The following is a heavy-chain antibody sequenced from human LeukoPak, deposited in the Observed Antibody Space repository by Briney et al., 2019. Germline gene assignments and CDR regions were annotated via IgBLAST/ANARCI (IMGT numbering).Heavy chain of an antibody. Sequence: GGSLRLSCAASGFTFDDYAMHWVRQAPGKGLEWVSLISGDGGSTYYADSVKGRFTISRDNSKNSLYLQMNSLRTEDTALYYCAKDTHSDGYGGVADYWGQGTLVTVSS. V-gene: IGHV3-43*02. CDR3: AKDTHSDGYGGVADY. D-gene: IGHD5-24*01. J-gene: IGHJ4*02. CDR2: ISGDGGST. CDR1: GFTFDDYA.